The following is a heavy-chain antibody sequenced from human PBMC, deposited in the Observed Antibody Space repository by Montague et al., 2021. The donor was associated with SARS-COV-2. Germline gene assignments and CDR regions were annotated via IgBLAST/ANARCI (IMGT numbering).Heavy chain of an antibody. CDR3: ARARGGTIFGVIGAYDGMDI. V-gene: IGHV4-59*01. CDR2: MYYSGST. J-gene: IGHJ6*02. Sequence: SETLSLTCTVSGGSISNYSCSWIRQSPGQGLEWIAYMYYSGSTKSNPTLTSRATLSVDTSKTQFSLTLSSTTFADTAVYYCARARGGTIFGVIGAYDGMDIWGQGATVTVS. D-gene: IGHD3-3*01. CDR1: GGSISNYS.